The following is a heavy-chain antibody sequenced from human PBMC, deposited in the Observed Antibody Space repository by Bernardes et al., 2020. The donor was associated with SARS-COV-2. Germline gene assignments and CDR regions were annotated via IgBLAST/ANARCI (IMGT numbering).Heavy chain of an antibody. CDR3: ARPRGSSYGAFDI. J-gene: IGHJ3*02. CDR1: GYTFTGYY. V-gene: IGHV1-2*02. CDR2: INPNSGGT. Sequence: ASVKVSCKASGYTFTGYYMHWVRQAPGHGLEWMGWINPNSGGTNYAQKFQGRVTMTRDTSISTAYMELSRLRSDDTAVYYCARPRGSSYGAFDIWGQGTMVTVSS. D-gene: IGHD5-18*01.